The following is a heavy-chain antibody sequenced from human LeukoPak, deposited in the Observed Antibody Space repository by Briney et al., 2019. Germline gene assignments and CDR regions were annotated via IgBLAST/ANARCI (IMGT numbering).Heavy chain of an antibody. CDR1: GFTLGSYW. D-gene: IGHD1-1*01. CDR2: IKEDGSET. CDR3: ARTTYGDY. Sequence: GESLKISCAASGFTLGSYWMTWVRQAPRKGLEWAAAIKEDGSETYYVDSVKGRFTISRDNAKNSLYLQMSSLRVEDTAVYYCARTTYGDYWGQGTLVTVSS. J-gene: IGHJ4*02. V-gene: IGHV3-7*02.